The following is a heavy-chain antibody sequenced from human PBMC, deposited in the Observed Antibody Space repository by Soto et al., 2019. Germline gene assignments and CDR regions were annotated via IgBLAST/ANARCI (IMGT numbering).Heavy chain of an antibody. CDR3: ARGSSFRGDFDV. V-gene: IGHV4-4*02. CDR2: IYHAGSP. CDR1: GGSVISSSW. Sequence: HLQESGPGLVKPSGTLSLTCGVSGGSVISSSWWTWVRQSPEKGLEWIGEIYHAGSPNYNPSFQSRINSSLDRSKNTFSLRLTSVTAADAAIYYCARGSSFRGDFDVWGQGTTVTVSS. D-gene: IGHD2-21*01. J-gene: IGHJ3*01.